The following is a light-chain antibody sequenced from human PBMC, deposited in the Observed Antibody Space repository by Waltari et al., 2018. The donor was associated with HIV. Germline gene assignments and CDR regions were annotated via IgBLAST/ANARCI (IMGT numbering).Light chain of an antibody. CDR2: KAS. V-gene: IGKV1-5*03. CDR3: QQYNSDFYT. CDR1: QNVESW. Sequence: IQMTQSPSILSASVGDRVTITCRASQNVESWFAWYQQRPGRAPKLLIYKASTLEYGVPARFTGSGSGTNFTLTINSLHPDDFATYYCQQYNSDFYTFGLGTRLDLK. J-gene: IGKJ2*01.